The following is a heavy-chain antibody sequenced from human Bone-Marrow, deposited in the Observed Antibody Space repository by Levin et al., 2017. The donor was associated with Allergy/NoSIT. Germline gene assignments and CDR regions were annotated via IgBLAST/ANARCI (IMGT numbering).Heavy chain of an antibody. V-gene: IGHV3-7*03. CDR2: IKEDGSQK. CDR3: SRCEDY. Sequence: GSLRLSCAASAFSFGSYWMSWVRQAPGKGLEWVASIKEDGSQKYYVESVKGRFTISRDNAKNSLYLQMNSLRAEDTAVYYCSRCEDYWGQGALVTVSS. J-gene: IGHJ4*02. CDR1: AFSFGSYW.